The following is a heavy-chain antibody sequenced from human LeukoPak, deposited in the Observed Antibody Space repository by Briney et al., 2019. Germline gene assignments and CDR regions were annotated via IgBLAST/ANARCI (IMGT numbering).Heavy chain of an antibody. V-gene: IGHV1-18*01. D-gene: IGHD4-11*01. CDR1: GYTFTSYG. CDR3: ARDRDYSNYYYYYMDV. J-gene: IGHJ6*03. Sequence: ASVKVSCKASGYTFTSYGISWVRQAPGQGLEWMGWISAYNGNTNYAQKLQGRVTMTTDTSTSTAYMELRSLRSDDTAVYYCARDRDYSNYYYYYMDVRGKGTTVTVSS. CDR2: ISAYNGNT.